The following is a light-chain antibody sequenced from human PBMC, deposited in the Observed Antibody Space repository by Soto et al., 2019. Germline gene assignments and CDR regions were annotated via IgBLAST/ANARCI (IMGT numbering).Light chain of an antibody. J-gene: IGKJ3*01. Sequence: DIQMTQSPLSLSASAGDKVPITCRASQAIRNNLAWYQQKPGKVPTLLIYAASTLQSGVPSRFSGSGSGTDFTLTISSLQPEDVATYYCQKYYSVPFTFGPGTKVEIK. CDR1: QAIRNN. CDR2: AAS. CDR3: QKYYSVPFT. V-gene: IGKV1-27*01.